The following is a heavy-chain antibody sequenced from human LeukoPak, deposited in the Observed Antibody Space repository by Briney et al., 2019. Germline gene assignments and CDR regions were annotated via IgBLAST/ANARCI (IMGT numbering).Heavy chain of an antibody. J-gene: IGHJ4*02. CDR3: AGATKWLAHDV. V-gene: IGHV3-53*01. Sequence: GGSLRLSCAASGFTVGGTYMSWVRQAAGKGWQWVSTIFDAGRTTYADSVQGRFTISRDSYMNTLFLQMNSLRADDTAVYYCAGATKWLAHDVWGQGILVTVSS. CDR1: GFTVGGTY. CDR2: IFDAGRT. D-gene: IGHD6-19*01.